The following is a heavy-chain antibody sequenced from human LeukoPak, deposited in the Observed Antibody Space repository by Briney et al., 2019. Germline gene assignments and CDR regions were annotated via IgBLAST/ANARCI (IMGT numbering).Heavy chain of an antibody. V-gene: IGHV3-74*01. CDR1: GFTFSNYW. J-gene: IGHJ4*02. CDR3: ARDLVYGSGSCGH. CDR2: INGEGGT. D-gene: IGHD3-10*01. Sequence: GGSLRLSCAASGFTFSNYWMQWVRQAPGKGLMWVSRINGEGGTSYADSVKGRFTTSRDNAKNTVHLQMNSLRAEDTAVYYCARDLVYGSGSCGHWGQGTLVTVSS.